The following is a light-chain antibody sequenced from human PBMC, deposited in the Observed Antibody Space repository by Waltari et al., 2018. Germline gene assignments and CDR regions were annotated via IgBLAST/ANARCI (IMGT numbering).Light chain of an antibody. J-gene: IGKJ1*01. V-gene: IGKV3-20*01. CDR3: QHYDDSVWT. Sequence: EIVLTQSPGTLSLSPGEGATLSCRASQVVSSYYLAWYQQKPGQTPRLLIYGASSRVTGIPDRFSGSGSRTEFTLTISRLEPEDFAVYYCQHYDDSVWTFGQGTKVEVK. CDR2: GAS. CDR1: QVVSSYY.